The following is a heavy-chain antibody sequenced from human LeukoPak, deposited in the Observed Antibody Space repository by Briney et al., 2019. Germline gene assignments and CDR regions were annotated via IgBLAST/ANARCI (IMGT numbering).Heavy chain of an antibody. V-gene: IGHV3-74*01. CDR2: IDANAKTT. D-gene: IGHD1-26*01. CDR3: LTVVETTIAAFDI. Sequence: GGSLRLSCAASGFTFSNYWLHWVRQAPGKGLVWVSLIDANAKTTSYADSVKGRFTISTDNAKKTLYLQMNSLRVEDTAVYYCLTVVETTIAAFDIWGQGTMATVSS. J-gene: IGHJ3*02. CDR1: GFTFSNYW.